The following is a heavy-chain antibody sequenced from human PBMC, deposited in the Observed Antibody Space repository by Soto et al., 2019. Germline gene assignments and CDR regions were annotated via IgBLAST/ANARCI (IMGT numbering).Heavy chain of an antibody. J-gene: IGHJ6*02. CDR3: AKGYCSGGSCYSTYYYYGMDV. CDR1: GFTFSSYG. CDR2: ISYDGSNK. D-gene: IGHD2-15*01. Sequence: GGSLRLSCAASGFTFSSYGMHWVRQAPGKGLEWVAVISYDGSNKYYADSVKGRFTISRDNSKNTLYLQMNSLRAEDTAVYYCAKGYCSGGSCYSTYYYYGMDVWGQGTTVTVSS. V-gene: IGHV3-30*18.